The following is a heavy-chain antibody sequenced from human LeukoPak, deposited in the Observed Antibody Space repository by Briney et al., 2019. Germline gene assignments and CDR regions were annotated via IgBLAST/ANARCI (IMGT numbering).Heavy chain of an antibody. V-gene: IGHV1-69*01. Sequence: SVKVSCKASGGTFSSYAISWVRQAPGQGLERMGGIIPIFGTANYAQKFQGRVTITADESTSTAYMELSSLRSEDTAVYYCARWGYDSSGYYGRGYYYYYMDVWGKGTTVTVSS. CDR3: ARWGYDSSGYYGRGYYYYYMDV. J-gene: IGHJ6*03. D-gene: IGHD3-22*01. CDR1: GGTFSSYA. CDR2: IIPIFGTA.